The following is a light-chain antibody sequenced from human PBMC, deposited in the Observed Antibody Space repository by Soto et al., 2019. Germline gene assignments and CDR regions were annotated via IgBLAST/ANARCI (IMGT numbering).Light chain of an antibody. V-gene: IGKV4-1*01. CDR1: QSVLYSSNNNNY. Sequence: DFVMTQSPDSLAVSLGERVTINCKSSQSVLYSSNNNNYLSWYQQKPGQPPKLLISWASTRESGVPDRFSGSGSGTDFTLTISSLQAEDVAIYYCHQYINAPWTFGQGTKVEIK. J-gene: IGKJ1*01. CDR3: HQYINAPWT. CDR2: WAS.